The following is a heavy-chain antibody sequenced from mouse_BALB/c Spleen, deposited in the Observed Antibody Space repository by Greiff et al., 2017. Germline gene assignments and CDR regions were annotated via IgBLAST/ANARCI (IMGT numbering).Heavy chain of an antibody. D-gene: IGHD2-3*01. CDR2: ISSGGGNT. CDR1: GFTFSSYT. Sequence: DVMLVESGGGLVKPGGSLKLSCAASGFTFSSYTMSWVRQTPEKRLEWVATISSGGGNTYYSDSVKGRFTISRDKAKNNLYLQMSSLRSEDTALYYCARYVMTLPFDYWGQGTTLTVSS. J-gene: IGHJ2*01. V-gene: IGHV5-9*03. CDR3: ARYVMTLPFDY.